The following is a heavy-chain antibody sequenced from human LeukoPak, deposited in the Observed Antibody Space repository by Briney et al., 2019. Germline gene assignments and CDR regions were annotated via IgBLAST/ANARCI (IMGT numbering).Heavy chain of an antibody. CDR1: GGSISSYY. CDR2: IYYSGST. CDR3: ARVVAARSVRRNNWFDP. Sequence: SETLSLTCTVSGGSISSYYWSWIRQPPGKGLEWIGYIYYSGSTNYNPSIKSRVTMSVDTSKNQFSLKLSSVTAADTAVYYCARVVAARSVRRNNWFDPWGQGTLVTVSS. V-gene: IGHV4-59*12. D-gene: IGHD6-6*01. J-gene: IGHJ5*02.